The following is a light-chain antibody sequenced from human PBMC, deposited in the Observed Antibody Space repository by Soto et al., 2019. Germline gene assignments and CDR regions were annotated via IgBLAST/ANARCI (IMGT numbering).Light chain of an antibody. J-gene: IGLJ3*02. CDR2: DVN. Sequence: QSALTQPACVSGSPGQSITISCTGTSSDVGAYNYVSWCQQHPGKAPKLIIYDVNHRPSGISDRFSGSKSGNTASLTISGLQADDEAYYYCTSYTTSSTGVFGGGTKLTVL. V-gene: IGLV2-14*01. CDR1: SSDVGAYNY. CDR3: TSYTTSSTGV.